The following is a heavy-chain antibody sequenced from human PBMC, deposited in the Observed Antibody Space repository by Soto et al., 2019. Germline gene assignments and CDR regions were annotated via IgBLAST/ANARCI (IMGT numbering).Heavy chain of an antibody. CDR1: GFTFSSYG. CDR2: ISYDGSNK. V-gene: IGHV3-30*18. Sequence: QVQLVESGGGVVQPGRSLRLSCAASGFTFSSYGMHWVRQAPGTGMEWVEVISYDGSNKYYADSVKGRFNISSDNAKNTLSLQMNSLRAEDTGEYYCAKVPGPWVGENAAHHIGYWGQGTLVTVCS. CDR3: AKVPGPWVGENAAHHIGY. D-gene: IGHD3-10*01. J-gene: IGHJ4*02.